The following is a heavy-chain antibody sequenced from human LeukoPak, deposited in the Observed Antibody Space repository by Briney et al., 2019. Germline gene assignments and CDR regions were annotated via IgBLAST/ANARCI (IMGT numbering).Heavy chain of an antibody. CDR1: GGXINSYY. J-gene: IGHJ4*01. V-gene: IGHV4-59*01. Sequence: SETLSLTCTVSGGXINSYYCSWIRQPPGKGLEWIGYIYYSGSTNYNPSLKSRVTISRDTSKNHFSLKLRSVTAADTAVYYCTSGGMVSGDYWGHGTLVTVSS. D-gene: IGHD2-8*01. CDR2: IYYSGST. CDR3: TSGGMVSGDY.